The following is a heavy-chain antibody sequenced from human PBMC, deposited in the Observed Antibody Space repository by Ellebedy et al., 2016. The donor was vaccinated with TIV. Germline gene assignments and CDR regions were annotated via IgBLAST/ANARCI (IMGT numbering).Heavy chain of an antibody. D-gene: IGHD6-19*01. CDR2: IDWDDDK. J-gene: IGHJ5*02. CDR3: ARMGGGAVAGTGNWFDP. Sequence: SGPTLVKPTQTLTLTCTFSGFSLSTSGMCVSWIRQPPGKALEWLARIDWDDDKYYSTSLKTRLTISKDTSKNQVVLTMTNMDPVDTATYYCARMGGGAVAGTGNWFDPWGQGTLVTVSS. V-gene: IGHV2-70*11. CDR1: GFSLSTSGMC.